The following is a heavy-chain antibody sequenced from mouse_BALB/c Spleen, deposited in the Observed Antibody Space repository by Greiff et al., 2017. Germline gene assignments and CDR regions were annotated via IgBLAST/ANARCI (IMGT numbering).Heavy chain of an antibody. CDR1: GDSITSGY. CDR3: SRSYGNGGDYFDD. CDR2: ISYSGST. D-gene: IGHD2-1*01. Sequence: VQLKESGPSLVKPSQTLSLTCSVTGDSITSGYLNWIRKFPGNKLEYMGYISYSGSTYYNPSLKSRISITRDTSKNQYYLQLNSVTTEDTATYYCSRSYGNGGDYFDDWGQGTTLTVSS. J-gene: IGHJ2*01. V-gene: IGHV3-8*02.